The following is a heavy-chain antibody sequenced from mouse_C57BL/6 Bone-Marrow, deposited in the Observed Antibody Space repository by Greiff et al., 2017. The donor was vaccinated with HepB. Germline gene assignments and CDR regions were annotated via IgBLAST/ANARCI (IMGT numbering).Heavy chain of an antibody. Sequence: EVKLMESGGGLVKPGGSLKLSCAASGFTFSDYGMHWVRQAPEKGLEWVAYISSGSSTIYYADTVKGRFTISRDNAKNTLFLQMTSLRSEDTAMYYCAREITTVVAPYAMDYWGQGTSVTVYS. J-gene: IGHJ4*01. CDR1: GFTFSDYG. V-gene: IGHV5-17*01. CDR2: ISSGSSTI. D-gene: IGHD1-1*01. CDR3: AREITTVVAPYAMDY.